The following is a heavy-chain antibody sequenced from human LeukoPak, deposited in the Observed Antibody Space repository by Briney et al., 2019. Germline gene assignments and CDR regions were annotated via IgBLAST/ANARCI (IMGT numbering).Heavy chain of an antibody. D-gene: IGHD4-17*01. V-gene: IGHV3-30*18. CDR3: AKYYGDDPDYYYYMDV. CDR2: ISYDGSNK. CDR1: GFTFSSYG. J-gene: IGHJ6*03. Sequence: GGPLRLSCAASGFTFSSYGMHWVRQAPGKGLEWVAVISYDGSNKYYADSVKGRFTISRDNSKNTLYLQMSSLRAEDTVVYYCAKYYGDDPDYYYYMDVWGKGTTVTISS.